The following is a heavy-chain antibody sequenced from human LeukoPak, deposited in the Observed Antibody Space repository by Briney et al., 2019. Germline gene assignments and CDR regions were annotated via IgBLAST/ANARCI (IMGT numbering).Heavy chain of an antibody. J-gene: IGHJ4*02. Sequence: PSGTLSLTCTVSGDSINSLDLWSWVRQPPGKGLEWIGEMYLSGTTHSNPSVKSRVTISIDKSKNQFFLNLSSVTAADTAVYYCARENGYGVSEYWGQGTLVTVSS. V-gene: IGHV4-4*02. CDR2: MYLSGTT. CDR3: ARENGYGVSEY. D-gene: IGHD4-17*01. CDR1: GDSINSLDL.